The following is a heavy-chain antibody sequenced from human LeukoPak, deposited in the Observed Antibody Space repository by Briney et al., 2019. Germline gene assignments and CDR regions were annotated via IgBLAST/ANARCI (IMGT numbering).Heavy chain of an antibody. CDR3: AKSNGYGLVDI. CDR2: IYYSGST. CDR1: GGSINNYY. Sequence: SETLSLTCTVSGGSINNYYWSWIRQPPGKGLEWIGYIYYSGSTNYNPSLKSRVTISVDTSRNQFSLKLTSVTAADTAVYYCAKSNGYGLVDIWGQGTMVTVSS. V-gene: IGHV4-59*12. D-gene: IGHD3-10*01. J-gene: IGHJ3*02.